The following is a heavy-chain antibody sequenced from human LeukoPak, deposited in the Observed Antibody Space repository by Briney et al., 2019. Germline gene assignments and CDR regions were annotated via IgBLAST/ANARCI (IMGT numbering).Heavy chain of an antibody. CDR3: ARGGAYYYDGSGYPNFDY. CDR2: IYYSGST. CDR1: GGSISSYY. D-gene: IGHD3-22*01. J-gene: IGHJ4*02. Sequence: SETLSLTCTVSGGSISSYYWSWIRQPPGKGLEWIGYIYYSGSTNYNPSLKSRVTISVDTSKNQFSLKLSSVTAADTAVYYCARGGAYYYDGSGYPNFDYWGQGTLVTVSS. V-gene: IGHV4-59*01.